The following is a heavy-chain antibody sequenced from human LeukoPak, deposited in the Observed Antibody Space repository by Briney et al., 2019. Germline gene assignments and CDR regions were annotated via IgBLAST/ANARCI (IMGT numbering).Heavy chain of an antibody. CDR1: GFTFSSYW. Sequence: GGSLRLSCAASGFTFSSYWMHWVRQAPGKWLGWVSRINSDGSSTRYADSVKGRFTISRDNAKNTLSLQMNSLRAEDTAVYYCARDHYYGSGSLDYWGQGTLVSVSS. V-gene: IGHV3-74*01. D-gene: IGHD3-10*01. J-gene: IGHJ4*02. CDR3: ARDHYYGSGSLDY. CDR2: INSDGSST.